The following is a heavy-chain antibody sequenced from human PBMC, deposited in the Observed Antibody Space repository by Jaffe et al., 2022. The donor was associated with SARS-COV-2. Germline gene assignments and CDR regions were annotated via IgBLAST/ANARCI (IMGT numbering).Heavy chain of an antibody. CDR1: GFTFDDYA. Sequence: EVQLVESGGGLVQPGRSLRLSCAVSGFTFDDYAMHWVRQAPGKGLEWVSGISWNSGSIGYADSVKGRFTISRDNAKNSLYLQMNSLRAEDTALYYCAKDKAEAATGSGYYYYYGMDVWGQGTTVTVSS. V-gene: IGHV3-9*01. J-gene: IGHJ6*02. D-gene: IGHD6-13*01. CDR3: AKDKAEAATGSGYYYYYGMDV. CDR2: ISWNSGSI.